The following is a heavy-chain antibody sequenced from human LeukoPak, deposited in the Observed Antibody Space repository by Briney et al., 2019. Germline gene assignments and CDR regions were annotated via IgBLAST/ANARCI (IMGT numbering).Heavy chain of an antibody. V-gene: IGHV4-61*01. CDR1: GGSVSSGSYY. Sequence: SETLSLTCTVSGGSVSSGSYYWSWIRQPPGKGLEWIGYIYYSGSNNYNPSLKSRVTISVDTSKNQFSLHLNSVTPEDTAVYYCARRLTQYDCFDPWGQGILVTVSS. D-gene: IGHD2-2*01. CDR2: IYYSGSN. J-gene: IGHJ5*02. CDR3: ARRLTQYDCFDP.